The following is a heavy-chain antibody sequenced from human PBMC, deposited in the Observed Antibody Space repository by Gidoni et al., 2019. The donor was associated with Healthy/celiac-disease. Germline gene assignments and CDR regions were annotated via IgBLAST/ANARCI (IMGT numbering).Heavy chain of an antibody. CDR3: ARRERDCSSTSCYRWFDP. CDR2: IYPGDSDT. D-gene: IGHD2-2*02. CDR1: GYSFTSYW. J-gene: IGHJ5*02. V-gene: IGHV5-51*03. Sequence: EVQLVQSGAEVKKPGESLKISCKGSGYSFTSYWIGWVRQMPGKGLEWMGIIYPGDSDTRYSPSFQGQVTISADKSISTAYLQWSSLKASDTAMYYCARRERDCSSTSCYRWFDPWGQGTLVTVSS.